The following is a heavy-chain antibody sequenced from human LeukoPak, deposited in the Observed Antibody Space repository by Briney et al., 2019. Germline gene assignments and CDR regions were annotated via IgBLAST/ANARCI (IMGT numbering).Heavy chain of an antibody. V-gene: IGHV1-69*05. D-gene: IGHD1-26*01. Sequence: SVKVSCKASGGTFSSYAISWVRQAPGQGLEWMGGIIPIFGTANYAQKFQGRVTITTDESTSTAYMELSSLRSEDTAVYYCARTVVRGGLGYNRFDPWGQGTLVTVSS. J-gene: IGHJ5*02. CDR1: GGTFSSYA. CDR3: ARTVVRGGLGYNRFDP. CDR2: IIPIFGTA.